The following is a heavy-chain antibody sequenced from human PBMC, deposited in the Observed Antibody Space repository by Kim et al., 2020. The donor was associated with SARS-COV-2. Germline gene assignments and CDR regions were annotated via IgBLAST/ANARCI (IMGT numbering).Heavy chain of an antibody. CDR2: YI. D-gene: IGHD1-1*01. J-gene: IGHJ4*02. V-gene: IGHV3-21*01. CDR3: ARDPSWEPGDY. Sequence: YIYYADSVKGRFTITRDNAKNSLYLQMNSLRAEDTAVYYCARDPSWEPGDYWGQGTLVTVSS.